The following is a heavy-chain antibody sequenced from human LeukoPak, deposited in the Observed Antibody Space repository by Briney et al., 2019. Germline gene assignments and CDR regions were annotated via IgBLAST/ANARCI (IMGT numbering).Heavy chain of an antibody. J-gene: IGHJ5*02. V-gene: IGHV4-4*02. CDR1: DGSISSSNW. Sequence: SETLSLTCAVSDGSISSSNWWSWVRQPPGKGLEWIGYIYYSGSTNYNPSLKSRVTISVDTSKNQFSLKLSSVTAADTAVYYCARTIPLYSSSWYGWFDPWGQGTLVTVSS. CDR2: IYYSGST. CDR3: ARTIPLYSSSWYGWFDP. D-gene: IGHD6-13*01.